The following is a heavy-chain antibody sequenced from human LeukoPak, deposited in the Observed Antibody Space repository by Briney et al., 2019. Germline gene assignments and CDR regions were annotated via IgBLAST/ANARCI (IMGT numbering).Heavy chain of an antibody. D-gene: IGHD6-6*01. CDR1: GGTFSSYA. CDR3: ARSGIAARQLASYYYYYYYMDV. V-gene: IGHV1-69*01. CDR2: IIPIFGTA. J-gene: IGHJ6*03. Sequence: GSSVKVSCKASGGTFSSYAISWVRQAPGQGLEWMGGIIPIFGTANYAQKFQGRVTITADESTSTAYMELSSLRSEDTAVYYCARSGIAARQLASYYYYYYYMDVWGKGTTVTVSS.